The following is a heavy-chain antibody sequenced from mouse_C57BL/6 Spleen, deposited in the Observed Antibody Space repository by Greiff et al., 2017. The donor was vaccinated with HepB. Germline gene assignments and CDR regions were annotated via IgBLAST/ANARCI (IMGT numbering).Heavy chain of an antibody. CDR3: AREGRGFDY. V-gene: IGHV1-50*01. Sequence: QVQLQQSGAELVKPGASVKLSCKASGYTFTSYWMQWVKQRPGQGLEWIGEIDPSDSYTNYNQKFKGKATLTVDTSSSTAYMQLSSLTSEDSAVYYCAREGRGFDYWGQGTTLTVSS. CDR1: GYTFTSYW. CDR2: IDPSDSYT. J-gene: IGHJ2*01.